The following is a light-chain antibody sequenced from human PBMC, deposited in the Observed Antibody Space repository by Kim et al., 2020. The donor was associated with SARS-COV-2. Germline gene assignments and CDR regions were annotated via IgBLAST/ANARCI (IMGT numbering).Light chain of an antibody. J-gene: IGKJ1*01. CDR2: AAS. Sequence: DIQMTQSPSSLSVSVGDRVTITCRASQGITNSLAWYQQKPGKVPQLLIYAASALQSGVPSRFSGSGSGTDFTLTICSLQPEDVATYYCQKYNSAPWTFGQGTKVDIK. CDR3: QKYNSAPWT. CDR1: QGITNS. V-gene: IGKV1-27*01.